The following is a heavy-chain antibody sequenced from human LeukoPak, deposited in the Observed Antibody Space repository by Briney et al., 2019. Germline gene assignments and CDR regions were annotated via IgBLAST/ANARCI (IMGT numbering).Heavy chain of an antibody. D-gene: IGHD2-2*01. CDR3: ARSRAVWSIVVVPAANDY. J-gene: IGHJ4*02. CDR2: INPSGGST. Sequence: ASVKVSCKASGYTFTSYYMHWVRQAPGQGLEWMGIINPSGGSTSYAQKFQGRVTMTRDTSTSTVYMELSSLRSEDTAVYYCARSRAVWSIVVVPAANDYWGQGTLVTVSS. V-gene: IGHV1-46*01. CDR1: GYTFTSYY.